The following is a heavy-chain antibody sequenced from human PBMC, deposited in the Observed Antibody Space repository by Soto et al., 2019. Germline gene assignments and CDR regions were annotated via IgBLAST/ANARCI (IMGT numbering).Heavy chain of an antibody. Sequence: SETLSLTCAVYGGSFSGYYWSWIRQPPGKGLESIGEINHSGSTNYNPSLKSRVTISVDTSKNQFSLKLSSVTAADTAVYYCARGRYYDFWSGYPVYGMDVWGQGTTVTVSS. V-gene: IGHV4-34*01. J-gene: IGHJ6*02. CDR2: INHSGST. CDR1: GGSFSGYY. D-gene: IGHD3-3*01. CDR3: ARGRYYDFWSGYPVYGMDV.